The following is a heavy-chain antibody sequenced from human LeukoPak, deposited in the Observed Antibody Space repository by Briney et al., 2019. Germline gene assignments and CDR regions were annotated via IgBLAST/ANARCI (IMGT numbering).Heavy chain of an antibody. J-gene: IGHJ4*02. CDR1: GFTVSNNY. CDR3: TRDLGIAVAVGG. CDR2: FYSGGST. D-gene: IGHD6-19*01. V-gene: IGHV3-66*01. Sequence: GGSLRLSCTVSGFTVSNNYMTWVCQAPGKGVEWVSVFYSGGSTCYADSVKGRLTISRDNSRNTLYLQMNSLRAEDTAVYYCTRDLGIAVAVGGWGQGTLVTVSS.